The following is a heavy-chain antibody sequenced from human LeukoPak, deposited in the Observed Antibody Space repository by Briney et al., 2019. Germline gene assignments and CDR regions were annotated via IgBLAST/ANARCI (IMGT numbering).Heavy chain of an antibody. D-gene: IGHD3-3*01. V-gene: IGHV4-30-2*01. CDR1: GDSISGGGFY. CDR3: ARVLPFYDFWSTTRAGYYFDY. Sequence: SETLSLTCSVSGDSISGGGFYWTWIRQPPGKGLEWIGNIYHSGSTYYTPSLKSRVTISIDTSKNQFSLKLTSVTAADTAVYYCARVLPFYDFWSTTRAGYYFDYWGQGTLVTVSS. J-gene: IGHJ4*02. CDR2: IYHSGST.